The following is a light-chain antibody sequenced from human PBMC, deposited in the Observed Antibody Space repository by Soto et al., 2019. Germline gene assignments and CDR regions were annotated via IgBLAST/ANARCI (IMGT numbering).Light chain of an antibody. V-gene: IGLV1-47*01. CDR3: QTWGTGIWV. CDR1: SSNIGSNY. Sequence: QSVLTQPPSASGTPGQRVTISCSGSSSNIGSNYVYWYHQLPGTAPKLVIYRNNQRPSGVPDRISGSKSGTSASLAISGLRSEDEADYYCQTWGTGIWVFGGGTKLTVL. J-gene: IGLJ3*02. CDR2: RNN.